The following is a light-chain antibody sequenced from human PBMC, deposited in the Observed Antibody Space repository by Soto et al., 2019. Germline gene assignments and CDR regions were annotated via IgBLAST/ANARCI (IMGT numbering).Light chain of an antibody. J-gene: IGLJ1*01. CDR1: SSDVGSYNL. CDR3: ETWDDSLNGFYV. V-gene: IGLV2-14*02. Sequence: QSVLTQPASVSGSPGQSITISCTGTSSDVGSYNLVSWYQQHPGKAPKLMIYEGSKRPSGVSNRFSGSKSGTSASLAISGLRSDDEADYFCETWDDSLNGFYVFGTGTKV. CDR2: EGS.